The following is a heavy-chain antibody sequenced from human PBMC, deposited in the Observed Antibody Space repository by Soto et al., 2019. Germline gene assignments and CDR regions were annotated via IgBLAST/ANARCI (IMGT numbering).Heavy chain of an antibody. CDR3: ARVNLPYYDILTGYPDD. D-gene: IGHD3-9*01. CDR2: VNAGNGNT. CDR1: GYTFTSYA. Sequence: ASVKVSCKASGYTFTSYAMHWVRQAPGQRLEWMGWVNAGNGNTKYSQKFQGRVTITRDTSASTAYMELSSLRSEDTAVYYCARVNLPYYDILTGYPDDWGQGTRVTVAS. J-gene: IGHJ4*02. V-gene: IGHV1-3*01.